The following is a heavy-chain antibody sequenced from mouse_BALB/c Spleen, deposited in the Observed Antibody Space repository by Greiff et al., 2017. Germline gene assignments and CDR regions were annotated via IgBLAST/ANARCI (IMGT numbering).Heavy chain of an antibody. CDR2: IDPANGNT. D-gene: IGHD3-2*01. CDR1: GFNIKDTY. CDR3: ARDSSGYVGAWFAY. J-gene: IGHJ3*01. Sequence: EVQLQQSGAELVKPGASVKLSCTASGFNIKDTYMHWVKQRPEQGLEWIGRIDPANGNTKYDPKFQGKATITADTSSNTAYLQLSSLTSEDTAVYYGARDSSGYVGAWFAYWGQGTLVTVSA. V-gene: IGHV14-3*02.